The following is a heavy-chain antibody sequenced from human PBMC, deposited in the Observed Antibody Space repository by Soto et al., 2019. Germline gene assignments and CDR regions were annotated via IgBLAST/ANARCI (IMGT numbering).Heavy chain of an antibody. CDR1: GFTFNNYA. V-gene: IGHV3-23*01. CDR3: AKSQFDCGGDCWNWFDP. Sequence: PGGSLRLSCAASGFTFNNYAMEWVRQAPGKGLEWVSTISGSGGSTYYAASVKGRFTISRDNSKNTLYLQMNSLRAEDTAVYYCAKSQFDCGGDCWNWFDPWGQGALVTVSS. D-gene: IGHD2-21*02. CDR2: ISGSGGST. J-gene: IGHJ5*02.